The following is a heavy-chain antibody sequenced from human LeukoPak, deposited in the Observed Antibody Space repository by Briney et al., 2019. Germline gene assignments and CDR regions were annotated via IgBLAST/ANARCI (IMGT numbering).Heavy chain of an antibody. J-gene: IGHJ4*02. CDR1: GGSFSGYY. V-gene: IGHV4-34*01. D-gene: IGHD5-18*01. CDR2: INHSGST. Sequence: PSETLSLTCAVYGGSFSGYYWSWIRQPPGKGLEWIGEINHSGSTNYNPSLKSRVTISVDTSKNQFSLKLSSVTAADTAVYYCARARGYSYGHRIDYWGQGTLVTVSS. CDR3: ARARGYSYGHRIDY.